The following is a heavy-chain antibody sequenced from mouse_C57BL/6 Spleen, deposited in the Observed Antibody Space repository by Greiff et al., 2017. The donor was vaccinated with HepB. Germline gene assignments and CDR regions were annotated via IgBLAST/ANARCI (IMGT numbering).Heavy chain of an antibody. J-gene: IGHJ4*01. CDR2: ISSGSSTI. CDR3: ASYDYDAMDY. CDR1: GFTFSDYG. Sequence: EVKVEESGGGLVKPGGSLKLSCAASGFTFSDYGMHWVRQAPEKGLEWVAYISSGSSTIYYADTVKGRFTISRDNAKNTLFLQMTSLRSEDTAMYYCASYDYDAMDYWGQGTSVTVSS. V-gene: IGHV5-17*01.